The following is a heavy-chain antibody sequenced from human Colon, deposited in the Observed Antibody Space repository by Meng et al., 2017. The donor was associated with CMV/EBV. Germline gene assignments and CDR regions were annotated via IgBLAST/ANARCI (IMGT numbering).Heavy chain of an antibody. D-gene: IGHD2-2*01. CDR1: GFPVSNGS. CDR3: ARQVSSSSTYVS. CDR2: LYSGGIA. J-gene: IGHJ5*02. V-gene: IGHV3-66*04. Sequence: EGRVVGCGGGLVPPGDSLRLSCAASGFPVSNGSMSWVRQAPGKGLDWVSALYSGGIAYYADSVKGRFAISADNSKNTLYLQMDGLRAEDTAVYYCARQVSSSSTYVSWGQGTLVTVSS.